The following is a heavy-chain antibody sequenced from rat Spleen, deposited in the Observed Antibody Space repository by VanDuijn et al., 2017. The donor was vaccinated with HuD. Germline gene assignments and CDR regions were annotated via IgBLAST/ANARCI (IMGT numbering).Heavy chain of an antibody. J-gene: IGHJ2*01. CDR2: ISYSGST. CDR1: GYSITGNY. Sequence: EVQLQESGPGLVKPSQSLSLSCSVTGYSITGNYWGWIRKFPGNKMEWMGYISYSGSTSYNPSLKSRISITRETSKNQFFLQLNSVTTEDTATYYCARWTYYFDYWGQGVMVTVSS. V-gene: IGHV3-1*01. CDR3: ARWTYYFDY.